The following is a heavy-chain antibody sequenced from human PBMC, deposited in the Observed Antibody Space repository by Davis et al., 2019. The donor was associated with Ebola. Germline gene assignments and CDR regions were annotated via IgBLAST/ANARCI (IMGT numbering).Heavy chain of an antibody. CDR2: ISYDGSNK. D-gene: IGHD4-17*01. CDR3: AKTGTDFGDYVGYFDY. J-gene: IGHJ4*02. CDR1: GFTFSSYG. V-gene: IGHV3-30*18. Sequence: PGGSLRLSCAASGFTFSSYGMHWVRQAPGKGLEWVAVISYDGSNKYYAGSVKGRFTISRDNSQDTLSLQMNSLRAEDTAIYYCAKTGTDFGDYVGYFDYWGQGTLVTVSS.